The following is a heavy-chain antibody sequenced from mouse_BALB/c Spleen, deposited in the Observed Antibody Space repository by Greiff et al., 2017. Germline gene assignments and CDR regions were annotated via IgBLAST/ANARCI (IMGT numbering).Heavy chain of an antibody. V-gene: IGHV1-7*01. Sequence: VKLMESGAELAKPGASVKMSCKASGYTFTSYWMHWVKQRPGQGLEWIGYINPSTGYTEYNQKFKDKATLTADKSSSTAYMQLSSLTSEDSAVYYCASKSRFDDWGQGTTLTVSS. CDR1: GYTFTSYW. CDR2: INPSTGYT. J-gene: IGHJ2*01. CDR3: ASKSRFDD.